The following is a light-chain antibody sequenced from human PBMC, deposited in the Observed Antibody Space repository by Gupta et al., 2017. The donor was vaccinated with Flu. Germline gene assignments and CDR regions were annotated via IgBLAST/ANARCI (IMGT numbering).Light chain of an antibody. V-gene: IGKV3-11*01. CDR1: QRVSSY. J-gene: IGKJ4*01. CDR3: QQRSNWPAIT. Sequence: EIVLPQSPATLSLSPGERATLSCRASQRVSSYLAWYQQKPGHAPRLLIYDASNRATGIPARFSGSGSGTDFTLTISSRELEDFAVYYCQQRSNWPAITFGGGTKVEIK. CDR2: DAS.